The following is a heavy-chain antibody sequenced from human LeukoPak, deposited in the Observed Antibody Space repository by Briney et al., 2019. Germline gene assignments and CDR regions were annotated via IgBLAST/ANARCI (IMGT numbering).Heavy chain of an antibody. V-gene: IGHV4-30-2*05. CDR2: IYHSGST. CDR1: GGSISSGGYS. Sequence: SQTLSLTCAVSGGSISSGGYSWSWIRQPPGKGLEWIGYIYHSGSTYYNPSLKSRVTISVDTSKNQFSLKLSSVTAADTAVYYCARHKGVVVPAAAFDYWGQGTLVTVSS. D-gene: IGHD2-2*01. CDR3: ARHKGVVVPAAAFDY. J-gene: IGHJ4*02.